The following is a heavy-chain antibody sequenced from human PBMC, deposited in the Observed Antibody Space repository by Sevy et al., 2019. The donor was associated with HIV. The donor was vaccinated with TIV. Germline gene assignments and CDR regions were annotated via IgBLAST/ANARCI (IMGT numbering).Heavy chain of an antibody. CDR2: IYYSGST. J-gene: IGHJ4*02. Sequence: SETLSLTCTVSGGSISSYYWSWIRQPPGKGLEWIGYIYYSGSTKYIPSLKSRVSISVDTTKNQFSLKLNSVTAADTAVYYCARDGYYYDSSGYYHYYFDYWGQGTLVTVSS. CDR1: GGSISSYY. D-gene: IGHD3-22*01. CDR3: ARDGYYYDSSGYYHYYFDY. V-gene: IGHV4-59*01.